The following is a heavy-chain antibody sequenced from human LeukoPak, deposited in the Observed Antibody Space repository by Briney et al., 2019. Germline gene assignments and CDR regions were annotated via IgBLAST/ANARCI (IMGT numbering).Heavy chain of an antibody. CDR3: ARGLDSYDSSGQFVY. CDR2: IYYSGST. Sequence: SETLSLTCTVSGGSISSSSYYWGWIRQPPGKGLEWIGSIYYSGSTYYNPSLKSRVTISVDTSKNQFSLKLSSVTAADTAVYYCARGLDSYDSSGQFVYWGQGTLVTVSS. D-gene: IGHD3-22*01. CDR1: GGSISSSSYY. J-gene: IGHJ4*02. V-gene: IGHV4-39*01.